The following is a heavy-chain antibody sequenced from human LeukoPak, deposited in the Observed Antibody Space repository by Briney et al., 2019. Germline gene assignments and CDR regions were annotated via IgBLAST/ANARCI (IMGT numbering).Heavy chain of an antibody. CDR3: ARESLERGYSGYDPAEFDY. D-gene: IGHD5-12*01. J-gene: IGHJ4*02. Sequence: GRSLRLSCAASGFTFDDYAMHWVRQAPGKGLEWVSGISWNSFTIGYADSVKGRFTISRDNAKNSLYLQMNSLRAEDTAVYYCARESLERGYSGYDPAEFDYWGQGTLVTVSS. CDR1: GFTFDDYA. CDR2: ISWNSFTI. V-gene: IGHV3-9*01.